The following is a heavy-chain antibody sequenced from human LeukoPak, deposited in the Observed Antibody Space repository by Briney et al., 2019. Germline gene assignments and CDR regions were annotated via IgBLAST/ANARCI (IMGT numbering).Heavy chain of an antibody. D-gene: IGHD4-17*01. CDR2: IIPIFGTA. CDR1: GGTFSSYA. Sequence: ASVKVSCKASGGTFSSYAISWVRQAPGQGLEWMGGIIPIFGTANYAQKFQGRVTITADESTSTAYMELSSLRSEDTAVYYCARPGKSLSTVTTPGDYWGQGTLVTVSS. J-gene: IGHJ4*02. V-gene: IGHV1-69*13. CDR3: ARPGKSLSTVTTPGDY.